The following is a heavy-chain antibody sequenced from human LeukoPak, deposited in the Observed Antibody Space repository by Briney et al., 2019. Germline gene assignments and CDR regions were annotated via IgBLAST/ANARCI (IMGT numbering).Heavy chain of an antibody. CDR2: INPNSGGT. Sequence: ASVKVSCKASGYTFTGYYMHWVRQAPGQGLEWMGRINPNSGGTNYAQKFQGRVTMTRDTSISTAYMELSRLRSDDTAVYYCARDYCSSTSCLFDDWGQGTLVTVSS. CDR3: ARDYCSSTSCLFDD. CDR1: GYTFTGYY. J-gene: IGHJ4*02. V-gene: IGHV1-2*06. D-gene: IGHD2-2*01.